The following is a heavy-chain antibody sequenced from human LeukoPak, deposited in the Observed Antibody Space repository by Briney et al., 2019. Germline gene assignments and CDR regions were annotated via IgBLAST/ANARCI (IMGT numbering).Heavy chain of an antibody. CDR1: GFTFSSYS. CDR3: ASELPSSSWCDY. Sequence: GGSLRLSCAASGFTFSSYSMNWVRQAPGKGREWVSSISSSSSYIYYADSVKGRFTISRDNAKNSLYLQMNSLRAEDTAVYYCASELPSSSWCDYWGQGTLVTVSS. CDR2: ISSSSSYI. J-gene: IGHJ4*02. V-gene: IGHV3-21*01. D-gene: IGHD6-13*01.